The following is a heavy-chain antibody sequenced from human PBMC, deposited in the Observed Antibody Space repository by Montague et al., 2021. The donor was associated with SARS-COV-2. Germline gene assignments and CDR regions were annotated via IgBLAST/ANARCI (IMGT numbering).Heavy chain of an antibody. Sequence: ETLSLTCAVYGGSFNDYYWSWIRQPPGKGLEWIVEINHGGSTNYSPSLKSRVTISADTSKNQFSLKLKSVTAADTANYYCARGHQGVAMIVVVMIGAEYYFDYWGQGSLVTVSS. CDR3: ARGHQGVAMIVVVMIGAEYYFDY. V-gene: IGHV4-34*01. CDR2: INHGGST. J-gene: IGHJ4*02. D-gene: IGHD3-22*01. CDR1: GGSFNDYY.